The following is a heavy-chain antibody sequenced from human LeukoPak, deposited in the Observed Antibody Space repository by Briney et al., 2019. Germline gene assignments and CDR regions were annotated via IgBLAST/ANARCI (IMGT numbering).Heavy chain of an antibody. CDR3: AKDRGPFYGDSSDLDF. J-gene: IGHJ4*02. V-gene: IGHV3-23*01. Sequence: GGSLRLSCAASGFTFRNYGMTRVRQAPGKGLEWVSAISGGGGSTYYADSVKGRFTISRDNSKNTLYLQMNSLRAEDTAVYYCAKDRGPFYGDSSDLDFWGQGTLVTVSS. CDR1: GFTFRNYG. D-gene: IGHD3-22*01. CDR2: ISGGGGST.